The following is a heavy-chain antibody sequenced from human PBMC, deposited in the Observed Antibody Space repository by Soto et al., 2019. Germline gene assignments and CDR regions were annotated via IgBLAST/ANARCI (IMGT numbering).Heavy chain of an antibody. D-gene: IGHD4-4*01. Sequence: GGSLRLSCAASGFTFDDYAMHWVRQAPGKGLEWVSGISWNSGSIGYADSVKGRFTISRDNAKNSLYLPMNSLRAEDTALYYWAKAQRSGIPASYDYSNEAFDIWGQGTMVTVSS. CDR3: AKAQRSGIPASYDYSNEAFDI. CDR2: ISWNSGSI. J-gene: IGHJ3*02. CDR1: GFTFDDYA. V-gene: IGHV3-9*01.